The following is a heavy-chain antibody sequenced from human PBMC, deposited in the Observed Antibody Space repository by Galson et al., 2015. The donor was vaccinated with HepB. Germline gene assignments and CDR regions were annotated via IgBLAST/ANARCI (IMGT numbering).Heavy chain of an antibody. CDR2: VYYSGSR. V-gene: IGHV4-39*07. CDR3: VRDPYYYDSSGYSVVYYFDY. D-gene: IGHD3-22*01. J-gene: IGHJ4*02. Sequence: ETLSLTCTVSGGSISSSSNYWGWIRQPPGKGLEWIGSVYYSGSRYYNPSLKSRVTISLDPSKNQISLELRSVIAADTAVYYCVRDPYYYDSSGYSVVYYFDYWGQGTLVSVSS. CDR1: GGSISSSSNY.